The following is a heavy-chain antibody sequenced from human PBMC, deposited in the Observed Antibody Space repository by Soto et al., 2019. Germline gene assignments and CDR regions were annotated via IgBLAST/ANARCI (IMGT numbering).Heavy chain of an antibody. Sequence: QVQLVESGGGVVQPGRSLRLSCAASGFTFSSYAMHWVRQAPGKGLEWVAVISYDGSNKYYADSVKGRFTISRDNSKNTLYLQMNSLRAEDTAVYYCARGLIDYGDYVWDSSGYWFDPWGQGTLVTVSS. CDR3: ARGLIDYGDYVWDSSGYWFDP. D-gene: IGHD4-17*01. J-gene: IGHJ5*02. CDR2: ISYDGSNK. CDR1: GFTFSSYA. V-gene: IGHV3-30-3*01.